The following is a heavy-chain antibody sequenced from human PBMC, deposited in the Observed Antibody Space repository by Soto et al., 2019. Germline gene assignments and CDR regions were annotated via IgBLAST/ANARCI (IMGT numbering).Heavy chain of an antibody. V-gene: IGHV1-8*01. CDR2: MNPNSGNT. CDR1: GYTFTSYD. Sequence: QVQLVQSGAEVKKPGASVKVSCKASGYTFTSYDINWVRQATGQGLEWMGWMNPNSGNTGYAQKFQGRVTMTRNTSISTAYMELSSLRSEDTAAYYCARGGCSGWYYYYYGMDVWGQGTTVTVSS. CDR3: ARGGCSGWYYYYYGMDV. J-gene: IGHJ6*02. D-gene: IGHD6-19*01.